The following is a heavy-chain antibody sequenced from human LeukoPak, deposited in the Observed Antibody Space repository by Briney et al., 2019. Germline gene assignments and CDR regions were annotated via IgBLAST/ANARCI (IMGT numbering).Heavy chain of an antibody. CDR3: ARWIAAADDNWFDP. Sequence: ASVKVSCQASGYTFTSYGISWVRQAPGQGLEWMGWISAYNGNTNYAQKLQGRVTMTTDTSTSTAYMELRSLRSDDTAVYYCARWIAAADDNWFDPWGQGTLVTVSS. V-gene: IGHV1-18*01. D-gene: IGHD6-13*01. CDR2: ISAYNGNT. J-gene: IGHJ5*02. CDR1: GYTFTSYG.